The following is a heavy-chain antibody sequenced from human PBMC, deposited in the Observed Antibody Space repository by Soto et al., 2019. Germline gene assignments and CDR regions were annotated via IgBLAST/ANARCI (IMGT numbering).Heavy chain of an antibody. J-gene: IGHJ5*02. Sequence: AGGSLRLSCAASGFTFTSYTMNWVRQAPGKGLEWVSSINSISSYIFYADSVKGRFTISRDNAKNSLYLQMNSLRAEDTAVYYCARDYLLVPPNYNWFDPWGQGTLVTVSS. CDR3: ARDYLLVPPNYNWFDP. V-gene: IGHV3-21*01. D-gene: IGHD1-26*01. CDR1: GFTFTSYT. CDR2: INSISSYI.